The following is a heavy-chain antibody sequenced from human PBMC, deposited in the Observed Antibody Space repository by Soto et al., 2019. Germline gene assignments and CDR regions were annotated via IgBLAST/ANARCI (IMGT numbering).Heavy chain of an antibody. V-gene: IGHV1-69*06. CDR3: VRSPLIRGVVRGLDV. CDR2: IIPFSGTT. D-gene: IGHD3-10*01. J-gene: IGHJ6*02. Sequence: QVQLVQSGAEVKKPGSSVKVSCKASGGTFNNYVISWVRQAPGQGLEWMGGIIPFSGTTSYTQNFQGGVTFTADIAMTTVYMELSSLKPRDTAVYYCVRSPLIRGVVRGLDVWGQGTTITVSS. CDR1: GGTFNNYV.